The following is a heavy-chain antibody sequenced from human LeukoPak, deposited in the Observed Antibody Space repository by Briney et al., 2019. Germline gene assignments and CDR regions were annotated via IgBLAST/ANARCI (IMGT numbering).Heavy chain of an antibody. J-gene: IGHJ4*02. V-gene: IGHV4-59*01. CDR1: GGSINSYY. Sequence: SETLSLTCTVSGGSINSYYWSWIRQPPGKRLEWIGLIYSSGSTDFNPSLESRVTISLDTSKNQFSLKMTSVTAADTAVYYCARGRDGSSPWYFDYWGQGTLVTVSS. CDR2: IYSSGST. D-gene: IGHD5-24*01. CDR3: ARGRDGSSPWYFDY.